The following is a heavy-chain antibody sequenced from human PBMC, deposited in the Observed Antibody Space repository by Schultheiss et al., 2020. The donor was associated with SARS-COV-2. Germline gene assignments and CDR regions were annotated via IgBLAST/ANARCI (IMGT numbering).Heavy chain of an antibody. CDR3: ARIVVVIARIYYYYYGMDV. CDR1: GFTVSSNY. CDR2: IYYSGST. V-gene: IGHV4-31*02. J-gene: IGHJ6*02. Sequence: LRLSCAASGFTVSSNYMSWVRQHPGKGLEWIGYIYYSGSTYYNPSLKSRVTISVDTSKNQFSLKLSSVTAADTAVYYCARIVVVIARIYYYYYGMDVWGQGTTVTVSS. D-gene: IGHD2-21*01.